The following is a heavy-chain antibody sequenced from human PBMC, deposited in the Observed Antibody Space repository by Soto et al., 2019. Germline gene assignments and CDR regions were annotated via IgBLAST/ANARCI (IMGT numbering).Heavy chain of an antibody. CDR2: VSGSGGST. J-gene: IGHJ6*02. CDR1: GFTFSSYA. CDR3: AKDTSSGRYYRFSDYYYGMDV. Sequence: WGSLRLSCAASGFTFSSYAMSWVRQAPGKGLEWVSAVSGSGGSTYYADSVKGRFTISRDNSKNTLYLQMNSLRAEDTAVYYCAKDTSSGRYYRFSDYYYGMDVWGQGTTVTVSS. V-gene: IGHV3-23*01. D-gene: IGHD1-26*01.